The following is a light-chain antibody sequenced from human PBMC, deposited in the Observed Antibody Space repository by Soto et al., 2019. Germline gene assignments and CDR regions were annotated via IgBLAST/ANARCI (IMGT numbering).Light chain of an antibody. Sequence: EVVMTQSPASLSASPGERVTLSCRASQNIRSSLAWYQQRPGQAPRLLIYDSSTRATGIPPRFSGGGSGTDFTVPISSMQSVDFAIYYCQQYDIWPPYTFGQGTKVEF. CDR2: DSS. CDR1: QNIRSS. V-gene: IGKV3-15*01. CDR3: QQYDIWPPYT. J-gene: IGKJ2*01.